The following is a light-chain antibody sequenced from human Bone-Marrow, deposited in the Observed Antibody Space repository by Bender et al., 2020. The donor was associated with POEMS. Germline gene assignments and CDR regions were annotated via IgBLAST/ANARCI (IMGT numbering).Light chain of an antibody. CDR1: SSNIGNHG. J-gene: IGLJ2*01. CDR3: SSYTNSSTLVV. V-gene: IGLV1-36*01. Sequence: QSVVTQPPSLSEAPRQRVTISCSGSSSNIGNHGVNWYQQLPGEAPKLLIYYDDLLTPGVSDRFSASKSGPSASLAISELQSEDAAHYYCSSYTNSSTLVVFGGGTKLTVL. CDR2: YDD.